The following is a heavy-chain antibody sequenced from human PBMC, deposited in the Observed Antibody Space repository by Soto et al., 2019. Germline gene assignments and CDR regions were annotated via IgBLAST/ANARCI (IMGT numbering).Heavy chain of an antibody. J-gene: IGHJ3*02. D-gene: IGHD1-26*01. CDR3: AREWSSGAFDI. V-gene: IGHV1-8*01. Sequence: QVQLVQSGAEVKKPGASVKVSCKTSGYTFTSYDINWVRQATGQGLEWMGWMNPNSGNTAYAQKFQGRVSMTRNTSISTSYMELRSLSSEDTAVYYCAREWSSGAFDIWGQGTMVTVSS. CDR2: MNPNSGNT. CDR1: GYTFTSYD.